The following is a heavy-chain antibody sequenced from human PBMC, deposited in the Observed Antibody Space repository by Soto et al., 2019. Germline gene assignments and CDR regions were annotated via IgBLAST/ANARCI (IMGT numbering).Heavy chain of an antibody. V-gene: IGHV4-38-2*01. D-gene: IGHD3-22*01. Sequence: SETLSLTCAVSGYSINSGYYWGWLRQPPGKGLEWIGSIYHVGSTYYNPSLNSRVTLSIDMTNNHVSLILNSVTAADTAVYYCARVGPWVPYYYDSSPYTFENWFDPWGQGTMVTVSS. J-gene: IGHJ5*02. CDR3: ARVGPWVPYYYDSSPYTFENWFDP. CDR1: GYSINSGYY. CDR2: IYHVGST.